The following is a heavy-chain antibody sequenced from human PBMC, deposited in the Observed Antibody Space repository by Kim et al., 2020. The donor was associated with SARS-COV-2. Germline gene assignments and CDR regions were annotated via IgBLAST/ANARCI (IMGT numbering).Heavy chain of an antibody. CDR3: AKVFSDYDFWSGYYTGWFDP. Sequence: GGSLRLSCAASGFTFSSYAMSWVRQAPGKGLEWVSAISGSGGSTYYADSVKGRFTISRDNSKNTLYLQMNSLRAEDTAVYYCAKVFSDYDFWSGYYTGWFDPWGQGTLVTVSS. CDR1: GFTFSSYA. V-gene: IGHV3-23*01. CDR2: ISGSGGST. J-gene: IGHJ5*02. D-gene: IGHD3-3*01.